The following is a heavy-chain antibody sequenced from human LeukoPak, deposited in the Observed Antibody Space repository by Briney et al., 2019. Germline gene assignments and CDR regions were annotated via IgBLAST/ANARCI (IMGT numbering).Heavy chain of an antibody. J-gene: IGHJ4*02. D-gene: IGHD5-18*01. CDR1: GGSITSYH. V-gene: IGHV4-59*01. Sequence: PSETLSLTCPVSGGSITSYHWNWIRQPPGKGLEWIGYISYSGSTSYNPSLKSRVTISMDTSKNQFSLRLTSVTAADTAFYYCARGGSRRDTAMVWDYWGQGILVTVSS. CDR3: ARGGSRRDTAMVWDY. CDR2: ISYSGST.